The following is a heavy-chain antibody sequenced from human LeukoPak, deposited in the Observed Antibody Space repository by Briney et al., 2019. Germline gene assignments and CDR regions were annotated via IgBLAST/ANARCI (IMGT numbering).Heavy chain of an antibody. CDR1: GGSISSSSYY. D-gene: IGHD3-3*01. CDR3: AREVLEDYYYYYYMDV. J-gene: IGHJ6*03. V-gene: IGHV4-39*07. Sequence: PWETLSLTCTVSGGSISSSSYYWGWIRQPPGKGLEWIGSIYYSGSTYYNPSLKSRVTTSVDTSKNQFSLKLCYVTAADTAVSYCAREVLEDYYYYYYMDVWGKGTTVTVSS. CDR2: IYYSGST.